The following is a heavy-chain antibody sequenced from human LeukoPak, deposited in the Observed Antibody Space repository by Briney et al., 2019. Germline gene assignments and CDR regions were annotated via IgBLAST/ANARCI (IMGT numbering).Heavy chain of an antibody. CDR2: ISYDGSNK. CDR3: ARAPHHGFDY. V-gene: IGHV3-30*01. Sequence: GGSLRLSCAASGFTFSSYAMHWVRQTPGKGLEWVAVISYDGSNKYYADSVKGRFTISRDNSKNTLYLQMNSLRAEDTAVYYCARAPHHGFDYWGQGTLVTVSS. J-gene: IGHJ4*02. CDR1: GFTFSSYA.